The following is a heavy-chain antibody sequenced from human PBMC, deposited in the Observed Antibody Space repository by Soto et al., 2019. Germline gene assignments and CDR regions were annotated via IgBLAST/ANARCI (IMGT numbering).Heavy chain of an antibody. J-gene: IGHJ4*02. D-gene: IGHD6-19*01. CDR2: IYHSGST. Sequence: QVQLQESGPGLVKPSGTLSLTCAVSGGSISSSNWWSWVRQPPGKGLEWIGEIYHSGSTYYNPSPXSXXTISVDKSKNQYSLKRSSVAAADTAVYYCASVAKTFGWPDNGGQGTLVTVSS. CDR1: GGSISSSNW. CDR3: ASVAKTFGWPDN. V-gene: IGHV4-4*02.